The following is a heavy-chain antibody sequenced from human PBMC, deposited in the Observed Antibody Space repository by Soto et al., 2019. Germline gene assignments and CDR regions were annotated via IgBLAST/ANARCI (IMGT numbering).Heavy chain of an antibody. V-gene: IGHV4-30-4*01. CDR2: IYYSGST. Sequence: SETLSLTCTVSGGSISSGDYYWSWIRQPPGKGLEWIGYIYYSGSTYYNPSLKSRVTISVDTSKNQFSLKLSSVTAADTAVYYCARDRIVATMGNYYYYGMDVWGQGTTVTVSS. J-gene: IGHJ6*02. CDR3: ARDRIVATMGNYYYYGMDV. D-gene: IGHD5-12*01. CDR1: GGSISSGDYY.